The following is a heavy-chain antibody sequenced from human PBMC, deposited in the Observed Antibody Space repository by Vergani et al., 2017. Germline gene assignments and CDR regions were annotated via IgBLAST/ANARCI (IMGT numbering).Heavy chain of an antibody. CDR2: VYWNDDE. CDR1: GFSLTTGGEG. J-gene: IGHJ3*01. V-gene: IGHV2-5*01. D-gene: IGHD3-9*01. Sequence: QITLRESGPTLVKPTQTLTLTCTFSGFSLTTGGEGVGWIRQPPGRALEWLAFVYWNDDERYSPSLKSRVTITKDTYKNEVILTMATMDPVDTATYYCVHRLGYFDWDGAFDVWGPGTMVTVSS. CDR3: VHRLGYFDWDGAFDV.